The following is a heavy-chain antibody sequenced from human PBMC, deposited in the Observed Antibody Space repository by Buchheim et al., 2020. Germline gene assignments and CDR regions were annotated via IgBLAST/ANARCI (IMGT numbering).Heavy chain of an antibody. Sequence: QVQLVESGGGVVQPGRSLRLSCAASGFTFSSYGMHWVRQAPGKGLEWVAVISYDGSNKYYADSVKGRFTISRDNSKNTRYLQMNSLRAEDTAVYYCAKDRAAGSRGYYYGMDVWGQGTT. CDR3: AKDRAAGSRGYYYGMDV. CDR2: ISYDGSNK. J-gene: IGHJ6*02. V-gene: IGHV3-30*18. D-gene: IGHD6-13*01. CDR1: GFTFSSYG.